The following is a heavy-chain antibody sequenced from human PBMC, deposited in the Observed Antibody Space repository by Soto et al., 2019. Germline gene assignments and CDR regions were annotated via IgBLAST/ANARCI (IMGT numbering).Heavy chain of an antibody. CDR1: GFTFSSYA. D-gene: IGHD3-16*02. Sequence: QPGGSLRLSCAASGFTFSSYAMHWVRQAPGKGLEWVAVISYDGSNKYYADSVKGRFTISRDNSKNTLYLQMNSLRAEDTAVYYCAVPTYDYVWGSYRKTPSDYWGQGTLVTVSS. CDR2: ISYDGSNK. V-gene: IGHV3-30-3*01. J-gene: IGHJ4*02. CDR3: AVPTYDYVWGSYRKTPSDY.